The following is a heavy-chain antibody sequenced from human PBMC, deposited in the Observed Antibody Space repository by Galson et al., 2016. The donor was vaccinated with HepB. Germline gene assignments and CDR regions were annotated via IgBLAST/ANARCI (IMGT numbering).Heavy chain of an antibody. CDR1: GFTFSSFG. CDR3: ARDLSSGWYSPYYYYGMDV. J-gene: IGHJ6*02. CDR2: ISSDGNNK. Sequence: SLRLSCAAPGFTFSSFGMHWVRQAPGKGLEWVAVISSDGNNKYSADSVKGRFTISRDNAKNSLYLQMNSLRDEDTAVYYCARDLSSGWYSPYYYYGMDVWGQGTTVTVSS. V-gene: IGHV3-30*03. D-gene: IGHD6-19*01.